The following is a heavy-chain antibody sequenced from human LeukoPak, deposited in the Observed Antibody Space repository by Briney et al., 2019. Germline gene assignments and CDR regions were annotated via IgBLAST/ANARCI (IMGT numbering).Heavy chain of an antibody. CDR2: INHSGST. V-gene: IGHV4-34*01. Sequence: SETLSLTCAVYGWFFSGYYWSWIRQPPGKGLEWIGEINHSGSTNCNPSLKSRVTISVDTSKNQFSLKLSSVTAADTAVYYCARGLPAARRGAFDIWGQGTMVTVSS. D-gene: IGHD2-2*01. CDR3: ARGLPAARRGAFDI. CDR1: GWFFSGYY. J-gene: IGHJ3*02.